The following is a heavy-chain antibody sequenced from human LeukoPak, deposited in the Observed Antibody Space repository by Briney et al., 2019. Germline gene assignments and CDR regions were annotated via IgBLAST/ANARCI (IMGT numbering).Heavy chain of an antibody. V-gene: IGHV3-30*18. CDR3: AKPRLRGGYLFDY. J-gene: IGHJ4*02. CDR2: VSADGSNK. D-gene: IGHD5-12*01. Sequence: GGSLKLSCAASGFTFSSYGMHWVRQAPGKGLEWMAVVSADGSNKYYEDSVRGRFTISRDNSKNTLYLQMSSLRDEDTAVYYCAKPRLRGGYLFDYWGQGTLVTVSS. CDR1: GFTFSSYG.